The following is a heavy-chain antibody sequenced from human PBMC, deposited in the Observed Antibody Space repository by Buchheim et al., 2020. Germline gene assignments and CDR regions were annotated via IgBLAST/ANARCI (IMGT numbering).Heavy chain of an antibody. CDR2: IDPSDSYT. J-gene: IGHJ6*02. V-gene: IGHV5-10-1*03. CDR3: ARHPAVPDNYYYGMDV. D-gene: IGHD3-10*01. Sequence: EVQLVQSGAEVKKPGESLRISCKGSGYSFTSYWISWVRQMPGKGLEWMGRIDPSDSYTNYSPSFQGNVTISADKSISPASLQWSSLKASDTAMYYCARHPAVPDNYYYGMDVWGQGTT. CDR1: GYSFTSYW.